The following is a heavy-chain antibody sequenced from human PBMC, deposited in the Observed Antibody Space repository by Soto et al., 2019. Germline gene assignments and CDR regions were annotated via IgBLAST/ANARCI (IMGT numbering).Heavy chain of an antibody. J-gene: IGHJ6*02. CDR3: ARGRGYSGDDHYYYFDMDV. CDR2: SIPIFGTA. Sequence: ASVKVSCKASGGTFNNYPITWVRQAPGEGLEWMGGSIPIFGTANYAQKFQGRVTISVGESTSTAYMELSSLRSEDTAVYYCARGRGYSGDDHYYYFDMDVWGQGTTVTVSS. V-gene: IGHV1-69*13. D-gene: IGHD5-12*01. CDR1: GGTFNNYP.